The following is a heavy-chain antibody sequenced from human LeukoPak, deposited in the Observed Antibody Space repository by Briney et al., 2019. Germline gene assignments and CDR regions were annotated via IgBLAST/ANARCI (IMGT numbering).Heavy chain of an antibody. J-gene: IGHJ4*02. D-gene: IGHD2-15*01. Sequence: PGGSLRLSCVASGFTFRSAWMTWVRQAPGKGLEWVANIKEDGSQKNYVDSVKGRLTISRDNARNSLYLQMNSVRAEDTAVYYCARDWRYSTFDYWGQGTLVTVSS. V-gene: IGHV3-7*01. CDR3: ARDWRYSTFDY. CDR2: IKEDGSQK. CDR1: GFTFRSAW.